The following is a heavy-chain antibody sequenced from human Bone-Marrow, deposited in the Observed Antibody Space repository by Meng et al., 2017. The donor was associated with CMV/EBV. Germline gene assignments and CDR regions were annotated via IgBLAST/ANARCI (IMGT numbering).Heavy chain of an antibody. CDR3: ARFGTSPQALWFDP. V-gene: IGHV4-31*02. CDR2: IYYSGST. D-gene: IGHD2-2*01. Sequence: SVGSISSGGYYWSWIRRHPGKGLEWIGYIYYSGSTYYNPSLKSRVTISVDTSKNQFSLKLSSVTAADTAVYYCARFGTSPQALWFDPWGQGTLVTVSS. J-gene: IGHJ5*02. CDR1: VGSISSGGYY.